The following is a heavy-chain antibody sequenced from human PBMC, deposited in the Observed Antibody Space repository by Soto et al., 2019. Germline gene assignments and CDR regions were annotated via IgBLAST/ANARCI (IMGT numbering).Heavy chain of an antibody. D-gene: IGHD5-18*01. CDR1: GYSFTSYW. Sequence: GESLKISCKGSGYSFTSYWIGWVRQMPGKGLEWMGIIYPGDSDTRYSPSFQGQVTISADMSSSTAYLQWSSLKASDTAMYYCARLWTGYSYANDAFDIWGQGTMVTVSS. CDR3: ARLWTGYSYANDAFDI. J-gene: IGHJ3*02. CDR2: IYPGDSDT. V-gene: IGHV5-51*01.